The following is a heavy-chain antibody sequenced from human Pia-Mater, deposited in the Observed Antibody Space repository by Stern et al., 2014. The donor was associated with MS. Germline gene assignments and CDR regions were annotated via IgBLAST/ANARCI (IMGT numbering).Heavy chain of an antibody. J-gene: IGHJ4*02. CDR1: GYSFSNYW. Sequence: EAQLVESGTEAKKPGESLKISCKGSGYSFSNYWIGWVRQMPGKGLEWIGIIYPGDSDTRYSPSFQGQVTISADKTINTAYLQWSSLKASDTAIYYCATAPPRGYTYGNFDYWGQGTLVTVSS. CDR3: ATAPPRGYTYGNFDY. CDR2: IYPGDSDT. D-gene: IGHD5-18*01. V-gene: IGHV5-51*03.